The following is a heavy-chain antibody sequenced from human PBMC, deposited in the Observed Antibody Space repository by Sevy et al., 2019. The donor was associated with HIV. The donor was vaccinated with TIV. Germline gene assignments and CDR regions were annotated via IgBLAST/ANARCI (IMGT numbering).Heavy chain of an antibody. Sequence: GGSLRLSCAASGFSFSNAWMSWVRQAPGKGLEWVGRIKSKIEGATRDLAAPVKGRLLISRDDSRNTVYLQMNSLKTEDTAVYYCTAGVGASDFDYWGQGTLVTVSS. V-gene: IGHV3-15*01. CDR2: IKSKIEGATR. D-gene: IGHD1-26*01. J-gene: IGHJ4*02. CDR1: GFSFSNAW. CDR3: TAGVGASDFDY.